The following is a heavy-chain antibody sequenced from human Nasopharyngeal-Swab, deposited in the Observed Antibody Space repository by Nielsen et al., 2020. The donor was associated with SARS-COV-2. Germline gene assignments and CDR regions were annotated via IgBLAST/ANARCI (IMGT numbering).Heavy chain of an antibody. CDR3: ASIAAAGAPGY. D-gene: IGHD6-13*01. CDR2: IYYSGST. V-gene: IGHV4-39*01. J-gene: IGHJ4*02. Sequence: RQAPGKGLEWTGSIYYSGSTYYNPSLKSRVTISVDTSKNQFSLKLSSVTAADTAVYYCASIAAAGAPGYWGQGTLVTVSS.